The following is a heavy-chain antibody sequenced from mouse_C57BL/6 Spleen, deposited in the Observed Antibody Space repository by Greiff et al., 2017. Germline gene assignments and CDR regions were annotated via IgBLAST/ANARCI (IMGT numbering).Heavy chain of an antibody. J-gene: IGHJ2*01. CDR1: GYTFTDYN. D-gene: IGHD1-1*01. V-gene: IGHV1-22*01. Sequence: VKLQQSGPELVKPGASVKMSCEASGYTFTDYNMAWVNQSHGKSLEWIGYINTNNGGTSYNQKFKGKATLTVNKSSSTAYMELRSLKSEDSAVYYCSDYVSSYCYWGQGTTLTVSS. CDR2: INTNNGGT. CDR3: SDYVSSYCY.